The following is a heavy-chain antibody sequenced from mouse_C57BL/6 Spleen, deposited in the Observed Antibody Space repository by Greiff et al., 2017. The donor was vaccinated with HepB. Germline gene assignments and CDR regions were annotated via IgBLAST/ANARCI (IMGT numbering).Heavy chain of an antibody. V-gene: IGHV1-9*01. Sequence: VQLQQSGAELLKPGASVKLSCKATGYTFTGYWREWVKQRPGSGSTNYNEKFKGKATFTADTSSNTAYMQLSSLTTEDSAIDYCARGQTGSVLFDYWGQGTTLTVSA. J-gene: IGHJ2*01. CDR3: ARGQTGSVLFDY. CDR2: SGST. CDR1: GYTFTGYW.